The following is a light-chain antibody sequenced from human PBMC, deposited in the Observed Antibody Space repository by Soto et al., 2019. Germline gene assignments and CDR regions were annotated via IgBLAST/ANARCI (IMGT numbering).Light chain of an antibody. Sequence: QSALTHPASVSGSPGQSITISCTGTNSDVGAYNYVSWFQQHPGKAPKLIIFEVSNRPSGVSHRFSGSKSGNTASLTISGLQTEDEADYYCLSYTITSILVFGGGTKLTVL. CDR1: NSDVGAYNY. V-gene: IGLV2-14*01. J-gene: IGLJ3*02. CDR3: LSYTITSILV. CDR2: EVS.